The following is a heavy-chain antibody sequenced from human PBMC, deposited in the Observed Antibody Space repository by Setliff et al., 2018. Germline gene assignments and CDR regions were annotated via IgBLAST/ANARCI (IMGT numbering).Heavy chain of an antibody. J-gene: IGHJ3*02. CDR2: IVVGSGNT. D-gene: IGHD3-22*01. Sequence: EASVKVSCKASGFTFTSSAMQWVRQARGQRLEWIGWIVVGSGNTNYAQKFQERVTITRDMSTSTAYMELSSLRSEDTAVYYCAADLGYYWAFDIWGQGTMVTVSS. V-gene: IGHV1-58*02. CDR1: GFTFTSSA. CDR3: AADLGYYWAFDI.